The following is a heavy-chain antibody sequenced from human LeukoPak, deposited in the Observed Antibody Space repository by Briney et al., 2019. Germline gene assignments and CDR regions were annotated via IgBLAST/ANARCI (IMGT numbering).Heavy chain of an antibody. CDR2: IYYSGNT. CDR1: GGSISSYY. V-gene: IGHV4-59*01. J-gene: IGHJ3*02. CDR3: ARDNRGAFDI. Sequence: SETLSLTCSVSGGSISSYYWSWIRQPPGKGLEWIGYIYYSGNTNHNPSLKSRVTISVDTSKNQFSLKLSSVTAADTAVYYCARDNRGAFDIWGQGTMVTVS. D-gene: IGHD1-14*01.